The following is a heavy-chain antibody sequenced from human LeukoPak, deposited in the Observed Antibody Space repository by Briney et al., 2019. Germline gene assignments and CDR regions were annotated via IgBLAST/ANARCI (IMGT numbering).Heavy chain of an antibody. CDR3: LIVVATPAGRFDP. CDR1: GYTFTSYY. V-gene: IGHV1-46*01. CDR2: INPSGGST. D-gene: IGHD2-21*02. Sequence: GASVKVSCKASGYTFTSYYMHWVRQAPGQGLEWMGIINPSGGSTSYAQKFQGRVTMTRDTSTSTVYMELSSLRSGDTAVYYCLIVVATPAGRFDPWGQGTLVPVSP. J-gene: IGHJ5*02.